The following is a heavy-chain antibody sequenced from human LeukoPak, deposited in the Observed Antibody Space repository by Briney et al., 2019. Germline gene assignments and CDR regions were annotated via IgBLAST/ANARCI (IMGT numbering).Heavy chain of an antibody. CDR3: ARGQVTTVTGLAAFDI. CDR2: ISSSSSTI. J-gene: IGHJ3*02. D-gene: IGHD4-17*01. V-gene: IGHV3-48*01. Sequence: PGGSLRLSCAASGFTFSSYSMNWVRQAPGKGLEWVSYISSSSSTIYYADSVKGRFTISRDNAKNSLYLQMNSLRAEDTAVYYCARGQVTTVTGLAAFDIWGQGTMVTVSS. CDR1: GFTFSSYS.